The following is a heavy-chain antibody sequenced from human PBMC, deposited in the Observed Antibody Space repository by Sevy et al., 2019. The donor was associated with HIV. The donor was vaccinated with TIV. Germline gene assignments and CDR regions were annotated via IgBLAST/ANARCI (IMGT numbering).Heavy chain of an antibody. CDR3: ARAVMEMSTWRSDY. Sequence: GGSLRLSCAASGFTFSSYRMTWVRQAPGKGLEWVSCISSNSDYINYADSVKGRFTMSRDNAKNLLYLQMDSLRAEDTAVYYWARAVMEMSTWRSDYWGQGTLVTVSS. V-gene: IGHV3-21*01. D-gene: IGHD3-16*01. CDR1: GFTFSSYR. J-gene: IGHJ4*02. CDR2: ISSNSDYI.